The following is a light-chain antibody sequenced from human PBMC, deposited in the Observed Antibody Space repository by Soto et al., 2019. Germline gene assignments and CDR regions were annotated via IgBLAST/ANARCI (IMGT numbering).Light chain of an antibody. CDR1: SSNIGAGYD. CDR3: QSYDSSLSGHVV. J-gene: IGLJ2*01. V-gene: IGLV1-40*01. CDR2: GNS. Sequence: QYVLTQPPSVSGAPGQRVTISCTGSSSNIGAGYDVHWYQQLPGTAPKLLIYGNSNRPSGVPDRFSGSKSGTSASLAITRLQAEDEADYYCQSYDSSLSGHVVFGGGTKLTVL.